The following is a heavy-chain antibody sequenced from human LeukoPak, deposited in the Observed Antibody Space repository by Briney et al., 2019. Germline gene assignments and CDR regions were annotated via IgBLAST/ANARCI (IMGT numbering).Heavy chain of an antibody. V-gene: IGHV3-15*01. CDR3: TTVSYVGGY. D-gene: IGHD3-10*02. J-gene: IGHJ4*02. Sequence: GGSLRLSCAASGFTFSNAWMSWVRQAPGEGLEWVGRSKSKTDGGTADYAEPVKGRFTIPRDESKNMLYLQMNSLKIEDTAVYYCTTVSYVGGYWGQGTLVTVSS. CDR2: SKSKTDGGTA. CDR1: GFTFSNAW.